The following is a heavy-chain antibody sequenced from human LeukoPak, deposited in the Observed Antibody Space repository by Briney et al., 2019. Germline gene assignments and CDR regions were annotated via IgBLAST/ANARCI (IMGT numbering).Heavy chain of an antibody. CDR1: GFSFIGYN. Sequence: GGSLRLSCAASGFSFIGYNMNWVRQAPGKGLEWVSSITSSSAYIYHADSVKGRFTISIDNAKNSLYLQMNSLRAEDTAVYYCARVLRDYYFDFWGQGTLVTVSS. J-gene: IGHJ4*02. CDR2: ITSSSAYI. CDR3: ARVLRDYYFDF. V-gene: IGHV3-21*01. D-gene: IGHD3-9*01.